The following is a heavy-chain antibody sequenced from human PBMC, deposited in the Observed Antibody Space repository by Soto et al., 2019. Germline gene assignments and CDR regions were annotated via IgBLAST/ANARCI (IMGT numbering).Heavy chain of an antibody. V-gene: IGHV1-69*01. J-gene: IGHJ6*02. CDR3: ARAKELEPTILGVVLETYYYYYGMDV. CDR1: GGTFISYA. Sequence: SVKVSCKASGGTFISYAISWVRQAPGQGLEWMGGIIPIFGTANYAQKFQGRVTITADESTSTAYMEQSSLRSEDTAVYYCARAKELEPTILGVVLETYYYYYGMDVWGQGTTVTVSS. D-gene: IGHD3-3*01. CDR2: IIPIFGTA.